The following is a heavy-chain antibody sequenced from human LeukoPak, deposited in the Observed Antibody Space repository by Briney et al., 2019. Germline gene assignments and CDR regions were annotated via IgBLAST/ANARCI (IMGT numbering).Heavy chain of an antibody. CDR2: IRYDGSNK. CDR3: AKDGTSSSWYKYFDY. V-gene: IGHV3-30*02. J-gene: IGHJ4*02. D-gene: IGHD6-13*01. Sequence: GGSLRLSCAASGFTFSSYGMHWVRQAPGKGLEWVAFIRYDGSNKYYADSVKGRLTISRDNSKNTLYLQMNSLRAEDTAVYYCAKDGTSSSWYKYFDYWGQGTLVTVSS. CDR1: GFTFSSYG.